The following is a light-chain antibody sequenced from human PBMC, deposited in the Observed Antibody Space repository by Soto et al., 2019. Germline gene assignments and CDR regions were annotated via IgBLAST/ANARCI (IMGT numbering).Light chain of an antibody. CDR3: QQANSFPLT. V-gene: IGKV1-12*01. Sequence: DIQMTQSPSSVSASVGDRVTITCRASQGISSSLAWYQQKPGKAPNLLIYAASNLQSGVPSRFSGSVSVTDFSLTISSLQPEDFATYYCQQANSFPLTVGGGTKVEVK. CDR2: AAS. CDR1: QGISSS. J-gene: IGKJ4*01.